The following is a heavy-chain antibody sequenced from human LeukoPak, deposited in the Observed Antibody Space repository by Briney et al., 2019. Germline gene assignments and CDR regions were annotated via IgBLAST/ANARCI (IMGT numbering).Heavy chain of an antibody. J-gene: IGHJ5*02. CDR1: GYSISSGYY. V-gene: IGHV4-38-2*02. CDR3: ASGSYSGFDP. Sequence: SETLSLTCTVSGYSISSGYYWGWIRQPPGKGLEWIGSIYHSGSTYYNPSLKSRVTISVDTSKNQSSLKLSSMTAADTAVYYCASGSYSGFDPWGQGTLVTVSS. D-gene: IGHD3-10*01. CDR2: IYHSGST.